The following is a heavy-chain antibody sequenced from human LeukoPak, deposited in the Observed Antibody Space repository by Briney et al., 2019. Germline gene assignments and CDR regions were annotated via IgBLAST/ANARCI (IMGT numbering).Heavy chain of an antibody. CDR1: GGSFSGYY. CDR3: ARHSSGSWSRFGY. D-gene: IGHD6-13*01. J-gene: IGHJ4*02. Sequence: SETLSLTCAVYGGSFSGYYWSWIRQPPGKGLEWIGEINHSGSTNYNPSLKSRVTISVDTSKNQFSLKLSSVTAADTAVYYCARHSSGSWSRFGYWGQGTLVTVSS. CDR2: INHSGST. V-gene: IGHV4-34*01.